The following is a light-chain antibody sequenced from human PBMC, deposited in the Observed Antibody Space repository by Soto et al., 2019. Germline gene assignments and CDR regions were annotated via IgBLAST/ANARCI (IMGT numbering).Light chain of an antibody. J-gene: IGKJ3*01. CDR1: QTISSNY. CDR2: GAS. CDR3: QQYGRSPPEFT. Sequence: EIVLTQSPGTLSLSAGERATLSCRASQTISSNYLAWYQQKPGQAPRLLIFGASYKATGIPDRFSGSGSGTDFTLTISRLEPEDFAVYYCQQYGRSPPEFTFGPATKVDIK. V-gene: IGKV3-20*01.